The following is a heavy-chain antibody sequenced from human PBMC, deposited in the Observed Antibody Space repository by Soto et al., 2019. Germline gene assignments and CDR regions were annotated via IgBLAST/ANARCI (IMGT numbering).Heavy chain of an antibody. CDR1: GAALSSGGYF. CDR2: INHSGST. D-gene: IGHD5-12*01. V-gene: IGHV4-61*08. CDR3: ARGRVTRDGYNHNWFDP. Sequence: PSETLSLTCTVSGAALSSGGYFYTWVRQPPGKGLEWLGYINHSGSTNYNPSLKSRVTISVDTSKNQFSLKLSSVTAADTAVYYCARGRVTRDGYNHNWFDPWGQGTLVTVSS. J-gene: IGHJ5*02.